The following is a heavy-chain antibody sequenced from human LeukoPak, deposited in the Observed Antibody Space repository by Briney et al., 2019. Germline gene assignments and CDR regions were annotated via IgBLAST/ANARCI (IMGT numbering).Heavy chain of an antibody. CDR1: GFTLSSYW. D-gene: IGHD1-26*01. V-gene: IGHV3-7*01. J-gene: IGHJ4*02. CDR2: IKQEGSEK. CDR3: ARYSGSYYKGSFDY. Sequence: GGSLRLSCAASGFTLSSYWMSWVRQARGKGGEWVANIKQEGSEKYYVDCVKGRFTIYRDNAKNSVYVQMNSLRAEDTAVYYCARYSGSYYKGSFDYWGQGTLVTVSS.